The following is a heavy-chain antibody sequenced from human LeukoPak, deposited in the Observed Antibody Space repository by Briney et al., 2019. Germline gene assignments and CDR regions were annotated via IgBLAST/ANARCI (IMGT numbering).Heavy chain of an antibody. CDR3: ARHGEMATITDY. CDR2: IYYSGST. D-gene: IGHD5-24*01. Sequence: PSETLSLTCTVSGGSISSSSYYWGWIRQPPGKGLEWIGSIYYSGSTYYNPFLKSRVTISVDTSKNQFSLKLSSVTAADTAVYYCARHGEMATITDYWGQGTLVTVSS. J-gene: IGHJ4*02. CDR1: GGSISSSSYY. V-gene: IGHV4-39*01.